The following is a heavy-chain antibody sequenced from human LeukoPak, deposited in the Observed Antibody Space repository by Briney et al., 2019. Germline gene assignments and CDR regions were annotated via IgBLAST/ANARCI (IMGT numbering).Heavy chain of an antibody. CDR1: GGSFSGYY. V-gene: IGHV4-34*01. Sequence: SETLSLTCAVYGGSFSGYYWSWIRQPPGKGLEWIGEINHSGSTNYNPSLKSRVTISVDTSKKQFSLKLSSVTAADTAVYYCARGRIVPAAARNWFDTWGQGTLVTVSS. D-gene: IGHD2-2*01. CDR2: INHSGST. CDR3: ARGRIVPAAARNWFDT. J-gene: IGHJ5*02.